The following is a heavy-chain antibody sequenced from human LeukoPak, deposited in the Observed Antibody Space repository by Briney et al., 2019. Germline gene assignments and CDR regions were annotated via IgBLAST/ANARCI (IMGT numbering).Heavy chain of an antibody. CDR2: ISTYSGAT. D-gene: IGHD2-2*01. CDR3: ARVSSTSWYAAIDY. Sequence: LVKVSCKASGYTFTTYGISWVRQAPGQGLEWMGWISTYSGATNYVQNLQGRVTMTRDTSTTTAYMELRSLRADDTAVYYCARVSSTSWYAAIDYWSQGTLVTVSS. CDR1: GYTFTTYG. V-gene: IGHV1-18*01. J-gene: IGHJ4*02.